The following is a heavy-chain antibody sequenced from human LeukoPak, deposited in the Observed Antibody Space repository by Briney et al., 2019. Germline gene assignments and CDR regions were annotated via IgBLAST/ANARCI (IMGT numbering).Heavy chain of an antibody. CDR2: FDPEDGET. J-gene: IGHJ4*02. D-gene: IGHD3-10*01. V-gene: IGHV1-24*01. CDR1: GYTLTELS. CDR3: ATAPNLLLWFGELYY. Sequence: GASVKVSCKVSGYTLTELSMHWVRQAPGKGLEWMGGFDPEDGETIYAQKFQGRVTMTEDTSTDTAYMELSSLRSEDTAVYYCATAPNLLLWFGELYYWGQGTLVTVSS.